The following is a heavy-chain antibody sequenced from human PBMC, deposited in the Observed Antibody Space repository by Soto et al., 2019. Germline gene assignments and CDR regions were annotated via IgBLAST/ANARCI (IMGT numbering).Heavy chain of an antibody. CDR3: AREENDDFWSGYFHYFDF. V-gene: IGHV1-3*01. D-gene: IGHD3-3*01. CDR1: GYTFNRHA. CDR2: INGGNGNT. J-gene: IGHJ4*02. Sequence: QVQLVQSGAEVKKPGASVKVSCKASGYTFNRHAMHWVRQAPGQRLERMGWINGGNGNTKYSEKFQGRITITWDTSANTAYIELSSLRSEDTAVYYCAREENDDFWSGYFHYFDFWGQGTLCTVSS.